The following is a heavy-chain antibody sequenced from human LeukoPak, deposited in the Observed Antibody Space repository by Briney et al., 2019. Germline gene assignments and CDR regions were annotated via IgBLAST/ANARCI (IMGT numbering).Heavy chain of an antibody. CDR3: ARGTAGGGAYYYYYYMDV. D-gene: IGHD2-21*01. CDR1: EFTFSHHW. Sequence: GGSLRLSCAASEFTFSHHWMTWVRQAPGKGLELVANIKQDGSETYYVDSVKGRFTISRDNAKNSLDMQMNSLRAEDTAVYYCARGTAGGGAYYYYYYMDVWGKGTTVTISS. CDR2: IKQDGSET. V-gene: IGHV3-7*01. J-gene: IGHJ6*03.